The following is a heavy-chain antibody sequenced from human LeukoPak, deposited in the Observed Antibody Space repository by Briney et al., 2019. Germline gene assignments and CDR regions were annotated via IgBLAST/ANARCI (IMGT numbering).Heavy chain of an antibody. J-gene: IGHJ4*02. CDR2: MYYSGST. Sequence: PSETLSLTCTVSGGSISNSSYYWGWIRQPPGKGLEWIGSMYYSGSTYYNPSLKSRATRSVHTSKHQFTLKLSSVTAADTAVYYCARHGRMGTINPSYWGQGTLVTVSS. D-gene: IGHD5-24*01. CDR3: ARHGRMGTINPSY. CDR1: GGSISNSSYY. V-gene: IGHV4-39*01.